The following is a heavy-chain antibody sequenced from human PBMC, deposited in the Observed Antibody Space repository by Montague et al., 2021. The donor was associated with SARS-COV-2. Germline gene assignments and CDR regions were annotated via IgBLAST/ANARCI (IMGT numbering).Heavy chain of an antibody. Sequence: SETLSLTCTVSGGSISNHYWSWIRRPPGKGLEWIAFYSGNTNYNPSLKSRVTISVDTSKNQFSLKLSSVTAADTAVYYCATYGSGTKDGAFDIWGQGTMVTVSS. D-gene: IGHD3-10*01. J-gene: IGHJ3*02. CDR2: FYSGNT. V-gene: IGHV4-59*11. CDR1: GGSISNHY. CDR3: ATYGSGTKDGAFDI.